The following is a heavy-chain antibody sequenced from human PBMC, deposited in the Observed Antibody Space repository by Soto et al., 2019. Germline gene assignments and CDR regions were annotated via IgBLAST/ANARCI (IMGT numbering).Heavy chain of an antibody. D-gene: IGHD6-19*01. CDR1: GYRFTSYW. Sequence: PGECLKISCKGSGYRFTSYWIGWVRQTPGNGLEWMGNIYPGDSDARYSPSFQGQVTTSADKSISTAYLQWSSLKASDTAIYYCARRLSVAGSLDLWGQGTLVTVSS. V-gene: IGHV5-51*01. CDR2: IYPGDSDA. CDR3: ARRLSVAGSLDL. J-gene: IGHJ1*01.